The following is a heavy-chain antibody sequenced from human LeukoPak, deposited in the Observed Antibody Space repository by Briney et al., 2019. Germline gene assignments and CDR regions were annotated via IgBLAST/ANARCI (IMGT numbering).Heavy chain of an antibody. V-gene: IGHV3-23*01. Sequence: PGGSLRLSCEASGFTFSSFAMSWVRQAPGRGLEWVSTISGSGGITYYPDSVKGRFTISRDKSKNTLYLQMNSLRVEDAAVYYCAKTLLLRFLEWPGYMDVWGKGTTVTVSS. CDR2: ISGSGGIT. J-gene: IGHJ6*03. CDR3: AKTLLLRFLEWPGYMDV. D-gene: IGHD3-3*01. CDR1: GFTFSSFA.